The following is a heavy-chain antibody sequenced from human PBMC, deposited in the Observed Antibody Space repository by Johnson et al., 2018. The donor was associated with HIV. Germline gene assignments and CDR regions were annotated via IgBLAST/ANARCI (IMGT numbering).Heavy chain of an antibody. Sequence: VQLLESGGGLVQPGGSLRLSCVEYGFTVSSSSMSWVRQAPGKGLEWVSVIYSRGGSYYVDSVRGRFTISRDNSKRMLYLQMDSLTAEDTAVYYCATYNFWSSYAFDIWGQGTMVTVSS. CDR3: ATYNFWSSYAFDI. CDR1: GFTVSSSS. D-gene: IGHD3-3*01. V-gene: IGHV3-66*01. CDR2: IYSRGGS. J-gene: IGHJ3*02.